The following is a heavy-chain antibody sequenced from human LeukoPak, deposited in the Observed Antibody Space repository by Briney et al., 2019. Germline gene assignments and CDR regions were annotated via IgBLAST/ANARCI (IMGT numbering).Heavy chain of an antibody. CDR1: GGSISSYY. D-gene: IGHD6-13*01. J-gene: IGHJ6*02. CDR2: IYYSGST. CDR3: AGGPYRSSWPLWSGNYYYYGMDV. V-gene: IGHV4-59*01. Sequence: SETLSLTCTVSGGSISSYYWSWIRQPPGKGLEWIGYIYYSGSTNYNPSLKSRVTISVDTSKNQFSLKLSSVAAADTAVYYCAGGPYRSSWPLWSGNYYYYGMDVWGQGTTVTVSS.